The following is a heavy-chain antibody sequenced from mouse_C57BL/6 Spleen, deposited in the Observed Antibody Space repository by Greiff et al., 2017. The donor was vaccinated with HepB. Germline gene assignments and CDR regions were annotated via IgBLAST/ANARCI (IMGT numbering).Heavy chain of an antibody. J-gene: IGHJ2*01. CDR3: ARSSAYSNYIDY. Sequence: QVHVKQSGAELVKPGASVKLSCKASGYTFTSYWMQWVKQRPGQGLEWIGEIDPSDSYTNYNQKFKGKATLTVDTSSSTAYMQLSSLTSEDSAVYYCARSSAYSNYIDYWGQGTTLTVSS. CDR2: IDPSDSYT. V-gene: IGHV1-50*01. D-gene: IGHD2-5*01. CDR1: GYTFTSYW.